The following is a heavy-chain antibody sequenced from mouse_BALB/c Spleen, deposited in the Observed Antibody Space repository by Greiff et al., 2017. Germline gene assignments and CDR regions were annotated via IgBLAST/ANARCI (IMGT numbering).Heavy chain of an antibody. D-gene: IGHD1-1*01. J-gene: IGHJ2*01. V-gene: IGHV1-80*01. CDR3: ARKGWYYGSSFFDY. CDR1: GYAFSSYW. CDR2: IYPGDGDT. Sequence: QVQLQQSGAELVRPGSSVKISCKASGYAFSSYWMNWVKQRPGQGLEWIGQIYPGDGDTNYNGKFKGKATLTADKSSSTAYMQLSSLTSEDSAVYFCARKGWYYGSSFFDYWGQGTTLTVSS.